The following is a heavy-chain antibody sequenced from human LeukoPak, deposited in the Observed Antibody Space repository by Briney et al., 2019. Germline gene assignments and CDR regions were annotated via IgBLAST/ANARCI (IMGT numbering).Heavy chain of an antibody. V-gene: IGHV3-53*05. Sequence: PGGSLRLSCAASGFTVSSNYMSWVRQAPGKGLEWVSVIYSGGSTYYADSVKGRFTISRDNARNLVFLQVNNVRAADTGFYYCAKTEYSTIGYYFDSWGQGTLVSVSS. J-gene: IGHJ4*02. D-gene: IGHD3-16*01. CDR2: IYSGGST. CDR3: AKTEYSTIGYYFDS. CDR1: GFTVSSNY.